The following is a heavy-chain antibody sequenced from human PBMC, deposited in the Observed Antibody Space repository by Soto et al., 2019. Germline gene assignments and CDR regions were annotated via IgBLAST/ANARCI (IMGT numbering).Heavy chain of an antibody. CDR3: TKGRYSEWSLPGRGDES. J-gene: IGHJ4*02. CDR1: GVTFKNFA. V-gene: IGHV3-23*01. Sequence: PGGSLRLSCAASGVTFKNFAMSWVRRAPGKGLEWVSAVNGRGDSAFYADSVRGRFTISRDHAKNTIHLQLDSLRVDDTALYHCTKGRYSEWSLPGRGDESWGRGTLVTVSS. CDR2: VNGRGDSA. D-gene: IGHD3-3*01.